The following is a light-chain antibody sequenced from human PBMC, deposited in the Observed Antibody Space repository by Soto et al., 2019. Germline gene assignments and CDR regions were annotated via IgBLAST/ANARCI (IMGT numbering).Light chain of an antibody. J-gene: IGKJ2*01. Sequence: IVLTQSPVALSLSPGEGATLSCRASQSVTGTNLAWYQQRAGQAPRHLIYDAVRRATGIPDRFSGSGSGTDFTLTISRLEPEDFAVYYCHQYGSSLGTFGQGTKVEI. CDR1: QSVTGTN. CDR3: HQYGSSLGT. V-gene: IGKV3-20*01. CDR2: DAV.